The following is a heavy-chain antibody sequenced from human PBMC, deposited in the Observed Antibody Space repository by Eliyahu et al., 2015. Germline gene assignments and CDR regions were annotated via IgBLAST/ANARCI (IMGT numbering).Heavy chain of an antibody. CDR2: IFYRGST. CDR1: GGSISSSSYY. Sequence: QLQLQDSGPGLVKPSXTLSLTCTVSGGSISSSSYYWGWIRQPPGKALEWIGSIFYRGSTYYNPSLTSRVSISVDTSKNQFSLKLSSVTAADTAVYYCASRSPEGTFDIWGLGTMVTVSS. CDR3: ASRSPEGTFDI. J-gene: IGHJ3*02. V-gene: IGHV4-39*01.